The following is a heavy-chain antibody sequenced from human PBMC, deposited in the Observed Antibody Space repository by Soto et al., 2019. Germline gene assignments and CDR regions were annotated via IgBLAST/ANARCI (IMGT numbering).Heavy chain of an antibody. J-gene: IGHJ4*02. Sequence: QVQLQKSGPGLVKPSETLSLTCTVSGGSVSSGRFYWSWIRQPPGKGLEWIGYIYYSGSTKYNPSLRSRVTISVDTSKNQFSLKLTSVAAADTAVYYCARSGSGSGWLGGQGTLVTVSS. CDR3: ARSGSGSGWL. V-gene: IGHV4-61*01. CDR1: GGSVSSGRFY. CDR2: IYYSGST. D-gene: IGHD6-19*01.